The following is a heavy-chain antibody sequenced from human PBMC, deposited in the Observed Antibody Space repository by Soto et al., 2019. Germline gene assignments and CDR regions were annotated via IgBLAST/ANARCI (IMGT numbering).Heavy chain of an antibody. CDR2: IYSGGST. D-gene: IGHD3-10*01. CDR1: GFTVSSNY. Sequence: GSLRLSCAASGFTVSSNYMSWVRQAPGKGLEWVSVIYSGGSTYYADSVKGRFTISRHNSKNTLYLQMNSLRAEDTAVYYCARDIRVREVISYYYYYMDVWGKGTTVTVSS. J-gene: IGHJ6*03. CDR3: ARDIRVREVISYYYYYMDV. V-gene: IGHV3-53*04.